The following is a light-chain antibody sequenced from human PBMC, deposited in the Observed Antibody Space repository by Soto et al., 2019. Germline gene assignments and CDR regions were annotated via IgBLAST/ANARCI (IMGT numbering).Light chain of an antibody. J-gene: IGLJ2*01. CDR1: SSNIGAGYD. CDR2: GNS. Sequence: QSVLTQPPSVSGVPGQRVTISCTGSSSNIGAGYDVHWYQQLPGRAPKLLIYGNSNRPSGVPDRFSGSKSGTSASLAITGLQAEDEADYYCQSYDSSLSGVVFGGGTQLTVL. V-gene: IGLV1-40*01. CDR3: QSYDSSLSGVV.